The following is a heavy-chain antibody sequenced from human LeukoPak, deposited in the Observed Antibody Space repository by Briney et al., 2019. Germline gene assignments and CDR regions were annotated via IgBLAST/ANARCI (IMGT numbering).Heavy chain of an antibody. CDR1: GFTFSSYG. J-gene: IGHJ4*02. Sequence: GGSLRLSCAASGFTFSSYGMHWVRQAPGKGLEGVAVIWYDGSNKYYADSVKGRFTISRDNSKNTLYLQMNSLRAEDTAVYYCARLNARDYYFDYWGQGTLVTVSS. V-gene: IGHV3-33*01. CDR2: IWYDGSNK. CDR3: ARLNARDYYFDY.